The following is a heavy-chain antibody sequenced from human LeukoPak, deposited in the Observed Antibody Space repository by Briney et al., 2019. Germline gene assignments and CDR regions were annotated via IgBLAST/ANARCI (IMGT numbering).Heavy chain of an antibody. V-gene: IGHV1-18*01. D-gene: IGHD2-21*02. J-gene: IGHJ4*02. CDR1: GYTCTSYG. CDR2: ISAYNGNT. Sequence: ASVKVSCKASGYTCTSYGISWVRQAPGQGLEWMGWISAYNGNTNYAQKLQGRVTMTTDTSTSTAYMELRSLRSDDTAVYYCARDALAYCGGDCYSVYWGQGTLVTVSS. CDR3: ARDALAYCGGDCYSVY.